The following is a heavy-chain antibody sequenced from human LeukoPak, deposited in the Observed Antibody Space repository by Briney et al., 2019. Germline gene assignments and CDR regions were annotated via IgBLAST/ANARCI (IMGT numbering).Heavy chain of an antibody. J-gene: IGHJ4*02. D-gene: IGHD6-13*01. V-gene: IGHV3-30*04. CDR1: GFTFSSYA. Sequence: GGSLRLSCAASGFTFSSYAMHWVRQAPGKGLEWVAVISYDGSNKYYAASVKGRFTISRDNSKHTLYLQMNSLRAEDTAVYYCARDPIAAAGTFDYWGQGTLVTVSS. CDR3: ARDPIAAAGTFDY. CDR2: ISYDGSNK.